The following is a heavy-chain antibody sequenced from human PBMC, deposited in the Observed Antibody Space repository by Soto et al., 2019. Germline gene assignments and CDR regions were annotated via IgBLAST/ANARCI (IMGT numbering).Heavy chain of an antibody. Sequence: QVQLQESGPGLVKPSQTLSLTCTVSGGSISSGDYYWSWIRQPPGKGLGWIGYIYYSGTTYYNPSLKSRVTISVDTSKNQFSLKLSSVTAADTAVYYCARVGGFGATTIDCWGQGTLVTVSS. CDR3: ARVGGFGATTIDC. J-gene: IGHJ4*02. CDR1: GGSISSGDYY. CDR2: IYYSGTT. V-gene: IGHV4-30-4*01. D-gene: IGHD3-10*01.